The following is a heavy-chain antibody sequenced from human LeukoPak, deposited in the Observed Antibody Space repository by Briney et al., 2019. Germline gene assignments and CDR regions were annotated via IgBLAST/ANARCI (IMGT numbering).Heavy chain of an antibody. CDR2: IRFDGSDK. D-gene: IGHD1-14*01. V-gene: IGHV3-30*02. CDR3: ASPDRLTGDLTPGYFDY. CDR1: GFTFNTYG. J-gene: IGHJ4*02. Sequence: GGSLRLSCAASGFTFNTYGMHWVRQAPGRGLEWVAFIRFDGSDKYYADSVRGRFTISRDNSKNTLYLQMNSLRAEDTAVYYCASPDRLTGDLTPGYFDYWGLGTLVTVSS.